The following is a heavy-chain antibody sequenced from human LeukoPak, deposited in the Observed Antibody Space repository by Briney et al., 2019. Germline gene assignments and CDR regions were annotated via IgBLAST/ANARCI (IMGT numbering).Heavy chain of an antibody. J-gene: IGHJ5*02. CDR2: INPNSGDT. Sequence: ASVTVSCKASGYKFTGYLHWVRQAPGQGLEWVGWINPNSGDTKYAQKFQGRVTMTRDTSINTAYMELSRLTSNDTATFYCASLISIEDGNNWFDPWGQGTPVTVSS. D-gene: IGHD2-21*01. CDR1: GYKFTGY. CDR3: ASLISIEDGNNWFDP. V-gene: IGHV1-2*02.